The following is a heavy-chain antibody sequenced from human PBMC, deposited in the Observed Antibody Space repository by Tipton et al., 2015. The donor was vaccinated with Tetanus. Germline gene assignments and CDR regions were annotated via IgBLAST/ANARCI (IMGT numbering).Heavy chain of an antibody. Sequence: TLSLTCAVSGALLSTGGYSWGWIRQTPGQGLEWIGNIYHTGSTYYNPSLRSRVTISAVGSKNHISLKLTPETAADTGVYFCVRGRGSGAQSFGFEHWGRGTQVTVSS. CDR2: IYHTGST. V-gene: IGHV4-30-2*01. CDR1: GALLSTGGYS. CDR3: VRGRGSGAQSFGFEH. J-gene: IGHJ4*02. D-gene: IGHD3-10*01.